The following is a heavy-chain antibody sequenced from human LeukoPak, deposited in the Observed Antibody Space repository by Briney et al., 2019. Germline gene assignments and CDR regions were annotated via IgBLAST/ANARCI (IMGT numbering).Heavy chain of an antibody. V-gene: IGHV1-2*02. CDR2: INPNTGGT. Sequence: GASVKVSCKASGYTFTGYYMHWVRQAPGQGLEWMGWINPNTGGTNFAQKFQGRVTMTRDTSISTVYMELSSLRSEDTAVCYCALAAGTTWSGWFDPWGQGTLVTVSS. D-gene: IGHD1-1*01. J-gene: IGHJ5*02. CDR3: ALAAGTTWSGWFDP. CDR1: GYTFTGYY.